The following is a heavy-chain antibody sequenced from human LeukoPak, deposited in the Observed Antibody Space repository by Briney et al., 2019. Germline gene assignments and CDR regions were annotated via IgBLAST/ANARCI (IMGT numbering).Heavy chain of an antibody. CDR3: ARDSVRVVAATPRGVFDP. J-gene: IGHJ5*02. Sequence: EASVKVSCRASGYTFTSYGISWVRQAPGQGLEWMGWISAYNGNTNYAQKLQGRVTMTTDTSTSTAYMELRSLRSDDTAVYYCARDSVRVVAATPRGVFDPWGQGTLVTVSS. CDR2: ISAYNGNT. V-gene: IGHV1-18*01. CDR1: GYTFTSYG. D-gene: IGHD2-15*01.